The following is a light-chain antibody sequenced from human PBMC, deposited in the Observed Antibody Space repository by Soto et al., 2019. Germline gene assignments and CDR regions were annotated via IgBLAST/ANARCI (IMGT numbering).Light chain of an antibody. CDR2: DTS. V-gene: IGKV3-11*01. CDR1: QSVSSS. CDR3: QQRSNWPLT. Sequence: EIVLTQSPATLSLSPGERATLSCRASQSVSSSLAWYQQKPGQAPRLLIYDTSNRATGIPPRFSGSGSGTDFTLTISSLEPEDFAVYYCQQRSNWPLTFGGGTKVDIK. J-gene: IGKJ4*01.